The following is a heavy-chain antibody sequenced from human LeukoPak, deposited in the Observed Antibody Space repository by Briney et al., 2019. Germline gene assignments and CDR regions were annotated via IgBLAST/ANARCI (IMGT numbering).Heavy chain of an antibody. CDR3: AILGGHRAVDIVVVPAAYYYYGMDV. J-gene: IGHJ6*02. CDR2: FDPEDGET. Sequence: ASVKVSCKVSGHTLTELSMHWVRQAPGKGLEWMGGFDPEDGETIYAQKFQGRVTMTEDTSTDTAYMELSSLRSEDTAVYDCAILGGHRAVDIVVVPAAYYYYGMDVWGQGTTVTVSS. V-gene: IGHV1-24*01. D-gene: IGHD2-2*01. CDR1: GHTLTELS.